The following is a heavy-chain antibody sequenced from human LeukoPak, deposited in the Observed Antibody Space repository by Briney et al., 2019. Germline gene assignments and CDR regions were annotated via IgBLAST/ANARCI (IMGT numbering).Heavy chain of an antibody. CDR3: ARLSGWFDF. CDR1: GFSVSSNY. J-gene: IGHJ4*02. CDR2: IYSGDTT. D-gene: IGHD6-19*01. V-gene: IGHV3-53*01. Sequence: GGSLRPSCAASGFSVSSNYMSWVRQAPGEGLEWVSLIYSGDTTYYTESVKGRFTISRDNSKNTLYLQMNSLRDEVTAVYYCARLSGWFDFWGQGTLVTVSS.